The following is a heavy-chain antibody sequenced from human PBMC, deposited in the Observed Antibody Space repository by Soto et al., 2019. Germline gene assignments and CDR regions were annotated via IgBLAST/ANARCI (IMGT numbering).Heavy chain of an antibody. CDR1: GGTFSSYA. CDR3: ARGPRLLWFGEYYYYYGMDV. J-gene: IGHJ6*02. Sequence: QVQLVQSGAEVKKPGSSVKVSCKASGGTFSSYAISWVRKAPGQGLEGMGGIIPIFGTANYAQKFQGRVTITADESTSTAYMELSSLRSEDTAVYYCARGPRLLWFGEYYYYYGMDVWGQGTTVTVSS. D-gene: IGHD3-10*01. CDR2: IIPIFGTA. V-gene: IGHV1-69*01.